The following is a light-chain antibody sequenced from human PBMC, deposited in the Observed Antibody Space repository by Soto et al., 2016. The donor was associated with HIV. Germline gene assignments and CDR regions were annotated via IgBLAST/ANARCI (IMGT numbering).Light chain of an antibody. CDR1: KLGDKY. J-gene: IGLJ1*01. CDR2: QDN. CDR3: QAWDSNTAV. V-gene: IGLV3-1*01. Sequence: SYELTQPPSVSVSPGQTASIPCSGDKLGDKYACWYQHKPGQSPVLVIFQDNRRPSGIPGRFSGANSGNTATLTISGTQPMDEADYFCQAWDSNTAVFGTGTKVTVL.